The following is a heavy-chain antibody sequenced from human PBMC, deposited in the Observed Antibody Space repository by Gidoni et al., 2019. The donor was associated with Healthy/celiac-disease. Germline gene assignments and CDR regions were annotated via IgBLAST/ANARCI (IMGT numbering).Heavy chain of an antibody. D-gene: IGHD5-12*01. V-gene: IGHV3-21*01. J-gene: IGHJ4*02. CDR1: GFTFSSYS. CDR3: SVATITVGY. CDR2: ISSSSSYI. Sequence: EVQLVESGGGLVKPGGSLRLSCAAYGFTFSSYSMNWVRQAPGKGLEWVSSISSSSSYIYYADSVKGRFTISRDNAKNSLYLQRNSLRAEDTAVYYCSVATITVGYWGQGTLVTVSS.